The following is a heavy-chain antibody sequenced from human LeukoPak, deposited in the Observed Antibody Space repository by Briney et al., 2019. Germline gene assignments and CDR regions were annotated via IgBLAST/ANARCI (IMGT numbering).Heavy chain of an antibody. V-gene: IGHV4-31*03. CDR1: GGSISSGGYY. CDR3: ARRGVAPLFDY. CDR2: IYYSGST. J-gene: IGHJ4*02. Sequence: SETLSLTCTVSGGSISSGGYYWSWIRQHPGKGLEWIGYIYYSGSTYYNPSLKSRVTISVDTSKNQFSLKLTSVTAADTAVYYCARRGVAPLFDYWGQGTLVTVSS. D-gene: IGHD3-10*01.